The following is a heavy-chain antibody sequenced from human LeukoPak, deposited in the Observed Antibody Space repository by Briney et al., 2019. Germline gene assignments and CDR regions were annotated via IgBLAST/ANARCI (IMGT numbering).Heavy chain of an antibody. J-gene: IGHJ5*02. D-gene: IGHD1-26*01. Sequence: SETLSLTCAVYGGSFSGYYWSWIRQPPGKGLEWIGEINHSGSTNYNPSLKSRVTISVDTSMNQFSLKLSSVTAADTAVYYCASEGYLNWFDPWGQGTLVTVSS. CDR2: INHSGST. CDR3: ASEGYLNWFDP. CDR1: GGSFSGYY. V-gene: IGHV4-34*01.